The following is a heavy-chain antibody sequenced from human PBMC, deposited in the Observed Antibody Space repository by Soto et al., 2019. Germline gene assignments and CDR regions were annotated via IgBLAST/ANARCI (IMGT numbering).Heavy chain of an antibody. CDR1: GFTFSSYA. V-gene: IGHV3-30-3*01. CDR3: ARGALEWPSYLADAFDI. J-gene: IGHJ3*02. D-gene: IGHD3-3*01. CDR2: ISYDGSNK. Sequence: QVQLVESGGGVVQPGRSLRLSCAASGFTFSSYAMHWVRQAPGKGLEWVAVISYDGSNKYYADSVKGRFTISRDNSKNTLYLQMNSLRAEDTAVYYCARGALEWPSYLADAFDIWGQGTMVTVSS.